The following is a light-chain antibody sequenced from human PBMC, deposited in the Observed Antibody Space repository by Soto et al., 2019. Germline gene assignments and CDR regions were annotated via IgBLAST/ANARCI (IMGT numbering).Light chain of an antibody. V-gene: IGLV2-14*01. CDR1: SSDVGGYNH. Sequence: QSALTQPASVSGSPGQSITISCTGTSSDVGGYNHVSWYQQHPGKAPKLMIYEVSNRPSGVSSRFSASKSGNTASLTISGLQAADEADYYCSLYTSENTYVFGTGTKVTVL. CDR2: EVS. CDR3: SLYTSENTYV. J-gene: IGLJ1*01.